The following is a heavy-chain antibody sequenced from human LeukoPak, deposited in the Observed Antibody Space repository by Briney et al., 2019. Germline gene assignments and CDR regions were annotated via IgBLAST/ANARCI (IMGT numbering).Heavy chain of an antibody. CDR2: IIPILGIA. CDR3: ARSLGYKPYYFDY. J-gene: IGHJ4*02. V-gene: IGHV1-69*04. Sequence: EASVKVSCKASGGTFSSYAISWVRQAPGQGLEWMGRIIPILGIANYALKFQGRVTITADKSTSTAYMELSSLRSEDTAVYYCARSLGYKPYYFDYWGQGTLVTVSS. CDR1: GGTFSSYA. D-gene: IGHD1-14*01.